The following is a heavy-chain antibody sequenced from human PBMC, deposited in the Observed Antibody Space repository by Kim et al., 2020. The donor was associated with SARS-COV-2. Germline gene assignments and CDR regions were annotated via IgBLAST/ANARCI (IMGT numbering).Heavy chain of an antibody. D-gene: IGHD2-21*02. CDR2: IYYSGST. J-gene: IGHJ5*02. CDR1: GGSISSSSYY. V-gene: IGHV4-39*07. Sequence: SETLSLTCTVSGGSISSSSYYWGWIRQPPGKGLEWIGSIYYSGSTYYNPSLKSRVTISVDTSKNQFSLKLSSVTAADTAVYYCARDWVPYCGGDCSFNWFDPWGQGTLVTVSS. CDR3: ARDWVPYCGGDCSFNWFDP.